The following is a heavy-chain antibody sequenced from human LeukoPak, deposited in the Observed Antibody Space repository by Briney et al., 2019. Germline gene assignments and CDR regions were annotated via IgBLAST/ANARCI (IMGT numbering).Heavy chain of an antibody. CDR2: ISGSGGST. J-gene: IGHJ3*02. V-gene: IGHV3-23*01. Sequence: PGGSLRLSCAASGFTFSGSALHWVRQAPGKGLEWVSAISGSGGSTYYADSVKGRFTISRDNSKNTLYLQMNSLRAEDTAVYYCAREEYYYDSSEDGAYAFDIWGQGTMVTVSS. CDR3: AREEYYYDSSEDGAYAFDI. D-gene: IGHD3-22*01. CDR1: GFTFSGSA.